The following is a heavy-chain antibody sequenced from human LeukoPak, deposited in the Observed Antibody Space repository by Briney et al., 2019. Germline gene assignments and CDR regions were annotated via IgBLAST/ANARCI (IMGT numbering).Heavy chain of an antibody. Sequence: PSETLSFTCTVSGGSISSSYWSWIRQPPGKGLEWMGYIFDSGTTNYNPSLKSRVSISADTSKNQFSLKLTSVTAADTAVYYCAATRGIWGQGTMVTVSS. CDR2: IFDSGTT. CDR1: GGSISSSY. V-gene: IGHV4-59*01. J-gene: IGHJ3*02. CDR3: AATRGI. D-gene: IGHD5-12*01.